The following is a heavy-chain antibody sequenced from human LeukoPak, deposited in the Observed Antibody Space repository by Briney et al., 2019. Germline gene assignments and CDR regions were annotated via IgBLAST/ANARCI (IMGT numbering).Heavy chain of an antibody. D-gene: IGHD3-22*01. Sequence: ASVKVSCKASGYTFTSYGISWVRQAPGQGLEWMGWISAYNGNTNYAQKLQGRVTMTTDTSTSTAYMELRSLRSDDTAVYYCARGGNYYDSSGYYTFYYMDVWGKGTTVTVSS. CDR3: ARGGNYYDSSGYYTFYYMDV. J-gene: IGHJ6*03. V-gene: IGHV1-18*01. CDR1: GYTFTSYG. CDR2: ISAYNGNT.